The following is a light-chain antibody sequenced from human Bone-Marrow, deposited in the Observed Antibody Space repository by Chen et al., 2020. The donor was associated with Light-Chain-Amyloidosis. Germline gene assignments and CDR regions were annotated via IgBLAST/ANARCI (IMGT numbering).Light chain of an antibody. CDR2: EVS. V-gene: IGLV2-23*02. CDR3: CSYATGGTFV. Sequence: QSALTQPASVSGSPGQSISISCTGTSSDVGNYKFVSWYQQYSGKAPKLMIYEVSKRPSGISDRFSGSKSGNTASLTSSGLQTEDEADYYCCSYATGGTFVFGGGTKLTVL. J-gene: IGLJ2*01. CDR1: SSDVGNYKF.